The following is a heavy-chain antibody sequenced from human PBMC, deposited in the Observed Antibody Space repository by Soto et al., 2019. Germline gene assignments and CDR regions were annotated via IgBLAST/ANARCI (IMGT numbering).Heavy chain of an antibody. J-gene: IGHJ6*02. CDR2: ISSSSSYI. CDR1: GFTFSSYS. CDR3: ARDRWDIVATIRGTGSHYYYGMDV. V-gene: IGHV3-21*01. D-gene: IGHD5-12*01. Sequence: GGSLRLSCAASGFTFSSYSMNWVRQAPGKGLEWVSSISSSSSYIYYADSVKGRFTISRDNAKNSLYLQMNSLRAEDTAVYYCARDRWDIVATIRGTGSHYYYGMDVWGQGTTVTVSS.